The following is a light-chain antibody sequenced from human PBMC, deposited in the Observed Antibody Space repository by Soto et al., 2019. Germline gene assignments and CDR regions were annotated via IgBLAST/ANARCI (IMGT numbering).Light chain of an antibody. CDR3: AAWDDSLNGPHYD. Sequence: QTVLTQPPYASGTPGQKFFTSCSGSSSNIAGTNYAYWYQQLPGAAPKLLMHSNNLRPSGVPERISGSKSGNSASLAISGLQSEDEADYYCAAWDDSLNGPHYDFGTGTKVTVL. CDR1: SSNIAGTNY. CDR2: SNN. J-gene: IGLJ1*01. V-gene: IGLV1-44*01.